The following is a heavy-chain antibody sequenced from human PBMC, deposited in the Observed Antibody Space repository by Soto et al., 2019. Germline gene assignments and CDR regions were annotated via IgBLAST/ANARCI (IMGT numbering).Heavy chain of an antibody. CDR2: IYYSGST. CDR1: GGSISSYY. V-gene: IGHV4-59*01. CDR3: ARVVIARAYSSGWYSHNWFDP. D-gene: IGHD6-19*01. Sequence: QVQLQESGPGLVKPSETLSLTCTVSGGSISSYYWSWIRQPPGKGLEWIGYIYYSGSTNYNPSLKSRVTISVDTSKNQFSLKLSSVTAADTAVYYCARVVIARAYSSGWYSHNWFDPWGQGTLVTVSS. J-gene: IGHJ5*02.